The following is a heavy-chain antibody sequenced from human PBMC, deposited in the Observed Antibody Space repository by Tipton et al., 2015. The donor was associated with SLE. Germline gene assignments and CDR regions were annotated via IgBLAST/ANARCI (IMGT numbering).Heavy chain of an antibody. CDR1: GGSFSGYY. D-gene: IGHD3-16*01. CDR3: ARAIGANFFNF. CDR2: INYRGTT. J-gene: IGHJ4*02. Sequence: TLSLTCAVYGGSFSGYYWSWIRQPPGKGLEHIAYINYRGTTNYNASLKSRVTISLDMSNKQFSLRLTSVTAADTAMYYCARAIGANFFNFWGQGVLVTVSS. V-gene: IGHV4-59*12.